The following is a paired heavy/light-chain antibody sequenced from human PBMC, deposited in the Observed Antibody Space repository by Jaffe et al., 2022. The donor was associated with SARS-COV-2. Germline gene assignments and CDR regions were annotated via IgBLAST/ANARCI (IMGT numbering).Light chain of an antibody. V-gene: IGLV2-14*03. Sequence: QSALTQPASVSGSPGQSITISCTGTSRDVGDYSYVSWYQQHPGKAPKLMIYDVINRPSGVSNRFSGSKSGNTASLTISGLQAEDEADYYCSSYTRSSTWVFGGGTKVTVL. CDR1: SRDVGDYSY. CDR3: SSYTRSSTWV. CDR2: DVI. J-gene: IGLJ3*02.
Heavy chain of an antibody. D-gene: IGHD3-16*01. Sequence: EVQLVESGGGLVQPGGSLRLSCAASGFTFSHCWMSWVRQAPGKGLEWVANINQDGGEKYYVDSVKGRFTISRDNAKNSLYLQMNSLRVEDTAVYYCANSGGDAPGPRRQSFFGGVTAGTSTKTPGYWGQGTLVTVSS. J-gene: IGHJ4*02. V-gene: IGHV3-7*03. CDR3: ANSGGDAPGPRRQSFFGGVTAGTSTKTPGY. CDR2: INQDGGEK. CDR1: GFTFSHCW.